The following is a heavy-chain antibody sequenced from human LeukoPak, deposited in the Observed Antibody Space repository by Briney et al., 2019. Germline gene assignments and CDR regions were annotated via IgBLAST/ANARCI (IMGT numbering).Heavy chain of an antibody. V-gene: IGHV4-39*07. CDR1: GGSISSSSYY. J-gene: IGHJ2*01. Sequence: SETLSLTCTVSGGSISSSSYYWGWLRQPPGKGLEWIGSIYYSGSTYYNPSLKSRVTISVDTSKNQFSLKLSSVTAADTAVYYCARRPRMATMVKLDWYFDLWGRGTLVTVSS. CDR3: ARRPRMATMVKLDWYFDL. CDR2: IYYSGST. D-gene: IGHD5-24*01.